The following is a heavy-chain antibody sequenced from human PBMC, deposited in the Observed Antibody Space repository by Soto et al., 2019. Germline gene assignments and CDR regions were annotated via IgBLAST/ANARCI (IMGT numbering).Heavy chain of an antibody. CDR1: GGTFSSYA. Sequence: SVKVSCKASGGTFSSYAISWVRQAPGQGLEWMGGIIPIFGTANYAQKFQGRVTITADKSTSTAYMELSSLRSEDTAVYYCARDAPTMVRGVSFAFDIWGQGTMVTVSS. CDR3: ARDAPTMVRGVSFAFDI. J-gene: IGHJ3*02. V-gene: IGHV1-69*06. CDR2: IIPIFGTA. D-gene: IGHD3-10*01.